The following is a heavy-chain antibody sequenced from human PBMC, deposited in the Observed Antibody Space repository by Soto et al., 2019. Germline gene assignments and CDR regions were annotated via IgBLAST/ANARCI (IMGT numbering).Heavy chain of an antibody. CDR1: GFTFRDYA. D-gene: IGHD2-21*02. CDR2: IYGSGGGI. Sequence: EAQLLESGGGLVQPGGSLRLSCTASGFTFRDYAMTWVRQAPGKGLECVSGIYGSGGGIQYADSVKGRFTISRDNYMNTLYLQMNSLRAEDTAVYYCEKDLVYGDGLWLMDEWGQGTPVTVSP. V-gene: IGHV3-23*01. CDR3: EKDLVYGDGLWLMDE. J-gene: IGHJ4*02.